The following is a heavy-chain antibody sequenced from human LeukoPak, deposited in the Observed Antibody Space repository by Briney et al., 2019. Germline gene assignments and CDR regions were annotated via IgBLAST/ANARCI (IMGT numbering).Heavy chain of an antibody. CDR1: GGSISSYY. J-gene: IGHJ3*02. V-gene: IGHV4-59*01. Sequence: PSETLSLTCTVSGGSISSYYWSWIRQPPGKGLEWIGYIYYSGSTNYNPSLKSRVTISVDTSKNQFSLKLTSVTAADTAVYYCAREDGTSMDNAFDIWGQGTMVTVSS. CDR3: AREDGTSMDNAFDI. D-gene: IGHD5-18*01. CDR2: IYYSGST.